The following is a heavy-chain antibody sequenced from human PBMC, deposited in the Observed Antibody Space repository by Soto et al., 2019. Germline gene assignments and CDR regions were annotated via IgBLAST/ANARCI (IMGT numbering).Heavy chain of an antibody. CDR2: IKQDGSEQ. V-gene: IGHV3-7*01. CDR1: GFTLSSYW. D-gene: IGHD6-13*01. CDR3: ARGSSLNY. J-gene: IGHJ4*02. Sequence: EVQLVESGGGLVQPGGSLRLSCVGSGFTLSSYWMSWARQAPGKGLEWLANIKQDGSEQHYVDSVKGRFSISRDNAQNSLFLHMSSLRDEDTAVYYCARGSSLNYWGPGTLVTVSS.